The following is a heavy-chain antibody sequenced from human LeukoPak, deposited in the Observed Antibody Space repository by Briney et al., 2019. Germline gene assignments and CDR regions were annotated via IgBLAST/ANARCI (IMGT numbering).Heavy chain of an antibody. CDR1: GGSISSCY. J-gene: IGHJ6*02. D-gene: IGHD1-14*01. CDR2: IYYSGST. Sequence: SETLSLTCTVSGGSISSCYWSWIRQPPGKGLEWIGYIYYSGSTNYNPSLKSRVTISVDTSKNQFSLKLSSVTAADTAVYYCARGPTKTNCYYYYGMDVWGQGTTVTVSS. CDR3: ARGPTKTNCYYYYGMDV. V-gene: IGHV4-59*01.